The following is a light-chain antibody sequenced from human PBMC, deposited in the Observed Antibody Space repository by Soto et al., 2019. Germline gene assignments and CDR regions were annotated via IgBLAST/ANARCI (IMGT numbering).Light chain of an antibody. CDR3: QPYNSYWT. CDR1: QSISSW. V-gene: IGKV1-5*03. J-gene: IGKJ1*01. CDR2: KAS. Sequence: DIQMTQSPSTLSASVGDRVTITCRASQSISSWLAWYQQKPGKAPNLLIYKASVLESGVPSRFSVSGSGTEFPLPISSLQPDDFAHHYRQPYNSYWTFGQGTKVEIK.